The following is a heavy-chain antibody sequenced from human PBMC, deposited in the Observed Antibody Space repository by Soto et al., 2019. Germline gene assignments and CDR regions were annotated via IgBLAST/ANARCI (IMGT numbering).Heavy chain of an antibody. CDR2: IYYSGST. CDR3: AVPSSWYPYYYYYMDV. J-gene: IGHJ6*03. CDR1: GGSISSSSYY. V-gene: IGHV4-39*01. D-gene: IGHD6-13*01. Sequence: PSETLSLTCTVSGGSISSSSYYWGWIRQPPGKGLEWIGSIYYSGSTYYNPSLKSRVTISVDTSKNQFSLKLSSVTAADTAVYYCAVPSSWYPYYYYYMDVWGKGTTVTVS.